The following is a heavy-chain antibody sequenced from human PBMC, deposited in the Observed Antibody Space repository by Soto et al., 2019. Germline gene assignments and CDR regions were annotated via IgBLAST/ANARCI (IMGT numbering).Heavy chain of an antibody. CDR3: ARGMKGRITMVRGVIIGLDY. CDR2: INHSGST. CDR1: DGSFVGFG. D-gene: IGHD3-10*01. J-gene: IGHJ4*02. Sequence: LQTLCPPLTVEDGSFVGFGWSRIRQPPGKGRGGIGEINHSGSTNYNPSLKSRVTISVDTSKNQFSLKLSSVTAADTAVYYCARGMKGRITMVRGVIIGLDYGGQGTLVTVSP. V-gene: IGHV4-34*01.